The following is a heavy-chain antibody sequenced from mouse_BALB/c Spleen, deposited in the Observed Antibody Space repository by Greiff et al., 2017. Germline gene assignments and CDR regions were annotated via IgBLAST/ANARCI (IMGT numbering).Heavy chain of an antibody. Sequence: EVQVVESGPSLVKPSQTLSLTCSVTGDSITSGYWNWIRKFPGNKLEYMGYISYSGSTYYNPSLKSRISITRDTSKNQYYLQLNSVTTEDTATYYCAIGYGSSRWYFDVWGAGTTVTVSS. V-gene: IGHV3-8*02. D-gene: IGHD1-1*01. CDR1: GDSITSGY. CDR3: AIGYGSSRWYFDV. J-gene: IGHJ1*01. CDR2: ISYSGST.